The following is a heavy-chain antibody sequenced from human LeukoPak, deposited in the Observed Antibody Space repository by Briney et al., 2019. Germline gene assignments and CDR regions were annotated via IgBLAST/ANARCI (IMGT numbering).Heavy chain of an antibody. V-gene: IGHV3-30*03. CDR3: ARSYCGGDCHSPNSY. J-gene: IGHJ4*02. CDR1: GFTFSSYG. CDR2: ISYDGSNK. Sequence: GGSLRLSCAASGFTFSSYGMHWVRQAPGKGLEWVAVISYDGSNKYYVDSVKSRFTISRDNSKNTLYLQMNSLRAEDTAMYYCARSYCGGDCHSPNSYWGQGTLVTVSS. D-gene: IGHD2-21*02.